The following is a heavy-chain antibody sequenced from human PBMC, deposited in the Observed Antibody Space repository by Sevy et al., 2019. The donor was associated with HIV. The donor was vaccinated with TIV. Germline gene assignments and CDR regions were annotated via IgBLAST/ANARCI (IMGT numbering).Heavy chain of an antibody. CDR2: IKSKTDGGTT. D-gene: IGHD2-15*01. CDR1: GFPFGSHS. V-gene: IGHV3-15*01. CDR3: TTEGLYCSGGSCYSEGFDY. J-gene: IGHJ4*02. Sequence: GGSLRLSCVGSGFPFGSHSMHWVRQAPGKGLEWVGRIKSKTDGGTTDYAAPVKGRFTISRDDSKNTLSLQMNSLKTEDTAVYYCTTEGLYCSGGSCYSEGFDYWGQGTLVTVSS.